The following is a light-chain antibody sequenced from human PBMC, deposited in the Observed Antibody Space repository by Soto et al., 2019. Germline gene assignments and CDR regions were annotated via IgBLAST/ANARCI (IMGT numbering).Light chain of an antibody. CDR1: SNDVGAYNF. Sequence: QSALTQPASVSGSPGQSITISCSGTSNDVGAYNFVSWYQVHPGSAPKLIISEVTVRPSGISHRFSGSKSGNSASLTISGLQAEDEADYYCTSYTTSNTPYVFGSGTKLTVL. V-gene: IGLV2-14*01. CDR3: TSYTTSNTPYV. CDR2: EVT. J-gene: IGLJ1*01.